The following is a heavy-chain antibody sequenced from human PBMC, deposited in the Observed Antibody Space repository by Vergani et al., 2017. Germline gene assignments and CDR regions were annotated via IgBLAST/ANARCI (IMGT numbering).Heavy chain of an antibody. J-gene: IGHJ4*02. CDR1: GYTFTSYY. CDR3: ALVYDSSGYYPHVTDY. D-gene: IGHD3-22*01. V-gene: IGHV1-46*03. CDR2: INPSGGST. Sequence: QVPLVQSGAEVKKPGASVKVSCKASGYTFTSYYMHWVRPAPGQGLEWMGIINPSGGSTSYAQKFQGRVTMTRDTSTSTVYMELSSLRSEDTAVYYCALVYDSSGYYPHVTDYWGQGTLVTVSS.